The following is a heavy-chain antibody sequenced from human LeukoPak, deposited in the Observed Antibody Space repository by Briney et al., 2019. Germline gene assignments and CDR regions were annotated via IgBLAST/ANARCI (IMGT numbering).Heavy chain of an antibody. CDR1: GGSFSGYY. CDR2: INHSGST. J-gene: IGHJ4*02. CDR3: ARGVRYFDWLLYGYFDY. V-gene: IGHV4-34*01. Sequence: PSETLSLTCAVYGGSFSGYYWSWIRQPPGKGLEWIGEINHSGSTNYNPSLKSRVTISVDTSKNQFSLKLSSVTAADTAVYYCARGVRYFDWLLYGYFDYWGRGTLVTVSS. D-gene: IGHD3-9*01.